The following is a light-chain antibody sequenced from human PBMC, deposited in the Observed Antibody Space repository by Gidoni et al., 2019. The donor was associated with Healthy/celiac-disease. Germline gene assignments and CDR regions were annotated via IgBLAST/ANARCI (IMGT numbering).Light chain of an antibody. CDR2: QYS. J-gene: IGLJ1*01. V-gene: IGLV3-1*01. CDR3: QAWDSSTVYV. Sequence: SYELTQPPSASVSPGQPASITCSGDKLGDKYACWYQQKPGQSPVLVIYQYSKRPSGIPERFSGSNSGNTATLTISGTQAMDEADYDCQAWDSSTVYVFGTGTKVTVL. CDR1: KLGDKY.